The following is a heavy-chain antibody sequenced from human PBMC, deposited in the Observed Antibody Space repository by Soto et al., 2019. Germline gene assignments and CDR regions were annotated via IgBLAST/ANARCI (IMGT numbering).Heavy chain of an antibody. V-gene: IGHV3-30*18. CDR1: GFTFSSYG. CDR2: ISYDGSNK. D-gene: IGHD6-6*01. Sequence: GGSLRLSCAASGFTFSSYGMHWVRQAPGKGLEWVAVISYDGSNKYYADSVKCRFTISRDNSKNTLYLQMNSLRAEDTAVYYCAKDHSSSSGVYYYYGMDVWGQGTTVTVSS. J-gene: IGHJ6*02. CDR3: AKDHSSSSGVYYYYGMDV.